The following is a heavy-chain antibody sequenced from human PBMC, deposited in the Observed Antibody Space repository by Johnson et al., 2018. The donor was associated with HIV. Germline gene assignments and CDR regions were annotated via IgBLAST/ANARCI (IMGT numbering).Heavy chain of an antibody. V-gene: IGHV3-7*03. J-gene: IGHJ3*02. CDR2: INQDGSDK. Sequence: VQLVEPGGGLVQPGGSLRLSCAVSGFTFSNHHLTWVRQAPGKGLEWVANINQDGSDKYYVDSVKGRFTISRDNGRNSLYLQMNSLRAEDTSVYYCARKGDAFDIWGQGTKVTVSS. CDR3: ARKGDAFDI. CDR1: GFTFSNHH.